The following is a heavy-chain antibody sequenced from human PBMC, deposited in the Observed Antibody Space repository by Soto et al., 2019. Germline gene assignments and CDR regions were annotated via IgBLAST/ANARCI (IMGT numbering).Heavy chain of an antibody. CDR2: IIPIFGTA. D-gene: IGHD2-2*01. V-gene: IGHV1-69*13. Sequence: SVKVSCKASGGTFSSYAISWVRQAPGQGLEWMGGIIPIFGTANYAQKFQGRVTITADESTSTAYMELSSLRSEDTAVYYCAITLVVPAATYYYYYGMDVWGQGTTVTVSS. J-gene: IGHJ6*02. CDR1: GGTFSSYA. CDR3: AITLVVPAATYYYYYGMDV.